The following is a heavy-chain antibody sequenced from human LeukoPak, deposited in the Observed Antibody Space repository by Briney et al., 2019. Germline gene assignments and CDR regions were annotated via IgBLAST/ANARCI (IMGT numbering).Heavy chain of an antibody. V-gene: IGHV3-21*01. J-gene: IGHJ3*02. Sequence: GGSLRLSCAASGFTFSSYAMSWVRQAPGKGLEWVSSISSSSSYIYYADSVKGRFTISRDNAKNSLYLQMNSLRAEDTAVYYCARDLGLDYDILTGYYIGAFDIWGQGTMVTVSS. CDR2: ISSSSSYI. D-gene: IGHD3-9*01. CDR1: GFTFSSYA. CDR3: ARDLGLDYDILTGYYIGAFDI.